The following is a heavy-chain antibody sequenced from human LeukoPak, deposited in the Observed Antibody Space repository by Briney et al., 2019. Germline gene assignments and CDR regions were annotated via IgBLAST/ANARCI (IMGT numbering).Heavy chain of an antibody. CDR2: IIPIFGTA. D-gene: IGHD5-12*01. Sequence: ASVKVSCKAAVGTFSSYAISWVRQAPGQGLEWMGGIIPIFGTANYAQKFQGRVTITADDSTSTAYMELSSLRSEDTAVYYCARGYSGYASLGGYWGQGTLVTVSS. CDR3: ARGYSGYASLGGY. CDR1: VGTFSSYA. J-gene: IGHJ4*02. V-gene: IGHV1-69*13.